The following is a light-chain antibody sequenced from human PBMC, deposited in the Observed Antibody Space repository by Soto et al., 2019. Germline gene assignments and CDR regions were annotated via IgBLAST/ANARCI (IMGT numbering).Light chain of an antibody. Sequence: GNRVPVTCRASHNINNWIAWYQQQPGKAPKVLIYNASTLESGVPSRFCGSGFRTKFSLPLSSLQPDDFGSYYCKRIRTFGQGTKVDI. J-gene: IGKJ1*01. CDR3: KRIRT. CDR1: HNINNW. V-gene: IGKV1-5*01. CDR2: NAS.